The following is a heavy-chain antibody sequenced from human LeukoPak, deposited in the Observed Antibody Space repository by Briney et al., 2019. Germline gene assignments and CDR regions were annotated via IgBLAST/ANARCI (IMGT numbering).Heavy chain of an antibody. CDR3: AREEIVATIGWYVDL. D-gene: IGHD5-12*01. CDR1: GFTFSSYE. J-gene: IGHJ2*01. Sequence: GGSLRLSCAASGFTFSSYEMNWVRQAPGKGLEWVSYISSSGSTIYYADSVKGRFTISRDNAKNSLYLQMNSLRAEDTAVYYCAREEIVATIGWYVDLWGRGTLVTVSS. CDR2: ISSSGSTI. V-gene: IGHV3-48*03.